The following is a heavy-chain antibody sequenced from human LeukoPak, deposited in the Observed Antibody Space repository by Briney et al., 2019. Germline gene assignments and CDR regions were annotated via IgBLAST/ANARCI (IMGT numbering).Heavy chain of an antibody. J-gene: IGHJ6*02. CDR2: ISAYNDNT. V-gene: IGHV1-18*01. D-gene: IGHD1-14*01. CDR3: ARDPGQVYYGMDV. Sequence: GASVKVSCKASGYTFTSYGISWGRKPPGKGLEWMGWISAYNDNTNYAQKLQGRVTMTTDTSTSTAYMELRSLRSDDTAVYYCARDPGQVYYGMDVWGQGTTVTVSS. CDR1: GYTFTSYG.